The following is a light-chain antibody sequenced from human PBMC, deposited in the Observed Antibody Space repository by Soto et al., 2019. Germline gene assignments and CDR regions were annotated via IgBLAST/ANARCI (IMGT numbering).Light chain of an antibody. Sequence: DIQMTQSPSSLSASVGDRVTITCRASQSISSYLNWYQQKPGKAPKLLIYAASSLQSGVPSRFSGRGSGTDFTLTNSSLQPEDFATYYCQQSYSTPSITFGQGTRLEIK. CDR2: AAS. V-gene: IGKV1-39*01. J-gene: IGKJ5*01. CDR3: QQSYSTPSIT. CDR1: QSISSY.